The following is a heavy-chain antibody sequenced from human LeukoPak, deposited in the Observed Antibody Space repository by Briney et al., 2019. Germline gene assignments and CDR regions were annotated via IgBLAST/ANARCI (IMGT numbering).Heavy chain of an antibody. V-gene: IGHV3-23*01. CDR2: ISGSGGST. Sequence: GGSLRLSCAASGFTFSSYAMSWVRQAPGKGLEWVSAISGSGGSTYYADSVRGRFTISRDNSKNTLYLQMNSLRAEDTAVYYCAKDTRTYYYGSGSYHSDYWGQGTLVTVSS. CDR1: GFTFSSYA. D-gene: IGHD3-10*01. CDR3: AKDTRTYYYGSGSYHSDY. J-gene: IGHJ4*02.